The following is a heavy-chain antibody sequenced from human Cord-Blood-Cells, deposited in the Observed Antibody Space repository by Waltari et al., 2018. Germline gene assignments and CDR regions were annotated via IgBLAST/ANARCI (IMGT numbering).Heavy chain of an antibody. J-gene: IGHJ4*02. CDR2: INHSGST. D-gene: IGHD6-13*01. V-gene: IGHV4-34*01. CDR1: GGSFSGYY. Sequence: QVQLQQWGAGLLTPSATLSLTCAVDGGSFSGYYRSSIRQPPGKGLEWIGEINHSGSTNYNPSLKSRVTISVDTSKNQFSLKLSSVTAADTAVYYCARHTPGIAAAGYFDYWGQGTLVTVSS. CDR3: ARHTPGIAAAGYFDY.